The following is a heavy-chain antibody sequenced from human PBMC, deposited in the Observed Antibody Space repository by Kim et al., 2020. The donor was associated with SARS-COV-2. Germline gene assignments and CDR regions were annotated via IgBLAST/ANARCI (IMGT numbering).Heavy chain of an antibody. J-gene: IGHJ4*02. Sequence: YPGGSVIRYSPSVQGQVTISANQSISTAYLQWSSLKASDTAMYYCARIGDYWGQGTLVTVSS. CDR3: ARIGDY. CDR2: YPGGSVI. V-gene: IGHV5-51*01. D-gene: IGHD2-15*01.